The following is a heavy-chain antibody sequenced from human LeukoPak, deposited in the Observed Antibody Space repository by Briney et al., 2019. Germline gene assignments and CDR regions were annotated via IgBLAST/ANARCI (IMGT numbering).Heavy chain of an antibody. J-gene: IGHJ4*02. Sequence: GSLRLSCVASGFRFGDFAMSWVRLAPGKGLEWVSSISGSGDGTYYADSVKGRFTISRDNSRNTMYPQTNSLRAEDTALYYCAKQEGWELGDYYFDYWGQGTLVTVSS. CDR3: AKQEGWELGDYYFDY. CDR1: GFRFGDFA. V-gene: IGHV3-23*01. CDR2: ISGSGDGT. D-gene: IGHD1-26*01.